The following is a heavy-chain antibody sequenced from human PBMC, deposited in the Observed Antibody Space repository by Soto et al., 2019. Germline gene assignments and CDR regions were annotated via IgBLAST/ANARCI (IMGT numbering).Heavy chain of an antibody. D-gene: IGHD5-12*01. CDR2: IYYSGST. J-gene: IGHJ4*02. CDR1: GGSISSGDYY. V-gene: IGHV4-30-4*01. CDR3: ARDRRYSGYDRSPGGFDY. Sequence: QVQLQESGPGLVKPSQTLSLTCTVSGGSISSGDYYWSWIRQPPGKGLEWIGYIYYSGSTYYNPSLKSRVTISVDTSKNQCSLKLSSVTAADTAVYYCARDRRYSGYDRSPGGFDYWGQGTLVTVSS.